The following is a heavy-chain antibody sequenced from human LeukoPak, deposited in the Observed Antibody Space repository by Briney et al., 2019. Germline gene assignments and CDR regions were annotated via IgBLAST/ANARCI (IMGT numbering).Heavy chain of an antibody. CDR2: ISNGGGSI. V-gene: IGHV3-48*03. D-gene: IGHD6-6*01. Sequence: PGGSLRLSGAASGFSLCNYDMHWLRQAPGKGLEGVSYISNGGGSIYYADSVKGRFTLSRDNAKNSFYLKMNSLKAQDMGVYYGAVVGRAARPGYWGQGILVSVSS. CDR3: AVVGRAARPGY. CDR1: GFSLCNYD. J-gene: IGHJ4*02.